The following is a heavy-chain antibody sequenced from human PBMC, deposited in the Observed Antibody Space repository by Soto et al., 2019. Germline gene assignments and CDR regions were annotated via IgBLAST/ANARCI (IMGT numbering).Heavy chain of an antibody. CDR1: GFTFSRYD. V-gene: IGHV3-13*04. CDR2: IGTSGDT. D-gene: IGHD3-3*01. Sequence: EVQVVESGGGLVQPGGSLRLSCAASGFTFSRYDMHWVRQATGRGLEWVSGIGTSGDTYYAGSVKGRFTISRENAKNSIYLQIESLRAGDTAVYYCARGALGFDPWGQGTLVAVSS. J-gene: IGHJ5*02. CDR3: ARGALGFDP.